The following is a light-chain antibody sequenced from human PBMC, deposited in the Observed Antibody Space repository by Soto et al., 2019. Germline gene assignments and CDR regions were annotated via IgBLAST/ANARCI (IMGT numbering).Light chain of an antibody. CDR2: DAS. J-gene: IGKJ1*01. CDR1: QGISSY. CDR3: QQYNSYFQT. Sequence: VIWMTQSASLLSASTGDRVTISCRMSQGISSYLAWYQQKPGKAPKVLIYDASSLESGVPSRFSGSGSGTEFTLTISSLQPDDLATYYCQQYNSYFQTFGQGTKVDIK. V-gene: IGKV1D-8*01.